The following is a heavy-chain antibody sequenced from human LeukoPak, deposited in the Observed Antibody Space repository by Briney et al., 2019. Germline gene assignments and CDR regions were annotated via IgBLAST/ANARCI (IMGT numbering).Heavy chain of an antibody. CDR3: AKVGLFGEYEWTTPYYFDY. Sequence: GGSLRLSCAASGFTFSSYAMSWVRQAPGKGLEWVSAISGSGGGTHYADSVKGRFTISRDNSKNTQYLQMNSLRAEDTAVYYCAKVGLFGEYEWTTPYYFDYWGQGTLVTVSS. CDR2: ISGSGGGT. J-gene: IGHJ4*02. D-gene: IGHD3-10*01. V-gene: IGHV3-23*01. CDR1: GFTFSSYA.